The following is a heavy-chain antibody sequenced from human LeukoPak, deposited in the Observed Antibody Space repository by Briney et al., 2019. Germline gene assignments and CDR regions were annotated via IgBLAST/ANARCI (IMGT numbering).Heavy chain of an antibody. V-gene: IGHV1-18*01. J-gene: IGHJ5*02. CDR1: GYTFTSYG. CDR2: ISAYNGNT. D-gene: IGHD3-22*01. Sequence: ASVKVSCKASGYTFTSYGISWVRQAPGQGLEWMGWISAYNGNTNYAQKLQGRVTMTTDTSTSTAYMELRSLRSDDTAVYYCARGGTDHYDSSQVDWFDPWGQGTLVTVSS. CDR3: ARGGTDHYDSSQVDWFDP.